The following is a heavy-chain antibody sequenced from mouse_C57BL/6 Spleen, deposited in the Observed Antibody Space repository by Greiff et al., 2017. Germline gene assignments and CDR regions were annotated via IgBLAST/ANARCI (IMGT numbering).Heavy chain of an antibody. Sequence: QVQLKQPGAELVMPGASVTLSCKASGYTFTSYWMHWVKQRPGQGLEWIGEIDPSDSYTNYNQTFKGKYTLTVDKSSSTAYMQLSSLTSEDSAVYYCARSAFYLVAMDYWGQGTSVTVSS. J-gene: IGHJ4*01. CDR2: IDPSDSYT. V-gene: IGHV1-69*01. CDR3: ARSAFYLVAMDY. CDR1: GYTFTSYW. D-gene: IGHD5-5*01.